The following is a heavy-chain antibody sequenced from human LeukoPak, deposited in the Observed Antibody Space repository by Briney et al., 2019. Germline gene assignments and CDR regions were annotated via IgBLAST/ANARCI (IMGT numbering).Heavy chain of an antibody. Sequence: GGSLRLSCAASGFTFSSYVMHWVRQAPGQGLEWLGIINPSGGSTSYAQKFLGRVTMTGDTSTTTVYMELSSLRFEDTAVYYCARGGERVVVVDYYYYGMDVWGQGTTVTVSS. CDR1: GFTFSSYV. CDR3: ARGGERVVVVDYYYYGMDV. CDR2: INPSGGST. D-gene: IGHD2-15*01. J-gene: IGHJ6*02. V-gene: IGHV1-46*01.